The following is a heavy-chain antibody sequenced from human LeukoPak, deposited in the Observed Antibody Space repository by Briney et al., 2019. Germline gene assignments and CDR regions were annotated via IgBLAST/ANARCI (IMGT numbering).Heavy chain of an antibody. V-gene: IGHV4-39*01. CDR2: IYYSGST. J-gene: IGHJ4*02. CDR1: GGSISSSSYY. Sequence: PSETLSLTCTASGGSISSSSYYWGWIRQPPGKGLEWIGSIYYSGSTYYNPSLKSRVTISVDTSNNQFSLKLSSVTAADTAVYYCARVRKVTAIPAFGTFDYWGQGTLVTVSS. CDR3: ARVRKVTAIPAFGTFDY. D-gene: IGHD2-21*02.